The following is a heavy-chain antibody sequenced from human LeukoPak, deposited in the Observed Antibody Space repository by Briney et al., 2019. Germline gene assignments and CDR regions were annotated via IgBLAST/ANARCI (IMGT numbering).Heavy chain of an antibody. CDR1: GFTFSSYC. D-gene: IGHD6-13*01. CDR3: AKDIPGIAAAGTSWGYFDL. CDR2: IRYDGSNK. J-gene: IGHJ2*01. Sequence: GGSLRLSCAASGFTFSSYCMHWVRQAPGKGLEWVAFIRYDGSNKYYADSVKGRFTITRDNSKNTLYLQRNSVRAEDTAVYYCAKDIPGIAAAGTSWGYFDLWGRGTLVTVSS. V-gene: IGHV3-30*02.